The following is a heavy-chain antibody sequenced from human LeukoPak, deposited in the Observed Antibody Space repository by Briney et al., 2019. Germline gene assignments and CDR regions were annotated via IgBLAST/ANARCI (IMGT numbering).Heavy chain of an antibody. D-gene: IGHD2-15*01. V-gene: IGHV1-18*04. CDR3: ATDGPVGHFHQ. Sequence: GASVKVSCKASGYTFTSYGICWVRQAPGQGLEWMGWSNPYNHNTYYTERLRGRVTMTTDKSPSTAYMELRSLRSDDTAVYYCATDGPVGHFHQWGQGTLVTVSS. CDR1: GYTFTSYG. J-gene: IGHJ1*01. CDR2: SNPYNHNT.